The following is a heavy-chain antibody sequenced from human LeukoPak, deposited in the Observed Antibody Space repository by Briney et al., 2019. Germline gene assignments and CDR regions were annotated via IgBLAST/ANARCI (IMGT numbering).Heavy chain of an antibody. CDR1: RFTFSSYG. D-gene: IGHD6-19*01. V-gene: IGHV3-30*18. CDR2: ISDDGSSK. CDR3: AKDRGSGYLDY. Sequence: GGSLRLSCAAYRFTFSSYGMHWVRQAPGKGLEWMAVISDDGSSKYYADSVRGRFTISRDNSKNTLYLQMNSLRAEDTAVYYCAKDRGSGYLDYWGQGTLVTVSS. J-gene: IGHJ4*02.